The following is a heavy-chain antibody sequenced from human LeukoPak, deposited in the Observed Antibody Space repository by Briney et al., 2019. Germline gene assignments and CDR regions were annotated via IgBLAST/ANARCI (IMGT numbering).Heavy chain of an antibody. Sequence: ASVKVSCKASGYTFTGYYMHWVRQAPGQGLEWMGWINPNSGGTNYAQKFQGRVTMTRDTSISTAYMELSRLRSDDAAVYYCAIGYSSGLYQFDYWGQGTLVTVSS. D-gene: IGHD6-19*01. CDR2: INPNSGGT. CDR1: GYTFTGYY. V-gene: IGHV1-2*02. CDR3: AIGYSSGLYQFDY. J-gene: IGHJ4*02.